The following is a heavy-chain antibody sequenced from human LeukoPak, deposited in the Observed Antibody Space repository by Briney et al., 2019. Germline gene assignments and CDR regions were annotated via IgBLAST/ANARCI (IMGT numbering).Heavy chain of an antibody. J-gene: IGHJ4*02. CDR1: GFTFSVYW. CDR2: IKPDGSDK. V-gene: IGHV3-7*02. CDR3: VRGGYGGYSFDS. Sequence: GGSLRLSCAASGFTFSVYWMSWVRQAPGKGLECVANIKPDGSDKYYVDSVKGRFTISRENAKNPLYLHMNSLRAEDTAVYYCVRGGYGGYSFDSWGQGTLVTVSS. D-gene: IGHD4-23*01.